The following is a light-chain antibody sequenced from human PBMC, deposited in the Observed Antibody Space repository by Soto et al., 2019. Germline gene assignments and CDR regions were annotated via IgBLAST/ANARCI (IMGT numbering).Light chain of an antibody. J-gene: IGKJ4*01. CDR3: QQYGNSSFT. V-gene: IGKV3-20*01. CDR1: QSVRSNY. Sequence: EIVLTQSPGTLSLSPGERATLSCRASQSVRSNYLAWYQQIPGQAPRLLVYGASSRATGIPDRFSGSGSGTDFTLTIRILEPEDFAVYYCQQYGNSSFTFGGGTKVEIK. CDR2: GAS.